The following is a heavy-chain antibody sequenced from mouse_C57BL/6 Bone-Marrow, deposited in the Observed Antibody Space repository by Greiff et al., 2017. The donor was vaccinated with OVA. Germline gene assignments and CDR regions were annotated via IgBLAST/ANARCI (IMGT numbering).Heavy chain of an antibody. V-gene: IGHV1-55*01. CDR3: ARPYYYGSSYFAY. CDR2: IYPGSGST. CDR1: GYTFTSYW. D-gene: IGHD1-1*01. J-gene: IGHJ3*01. Sequence: QVQLKQPGAELVKPGASVKMSCKASGYTFTSYWITWVKQRPGQGLEWIGDIYPGSGSTNYNEKFKSKATLTVDTSSSTAYMQLSSLTSEDSAVYYCARPYYYGSSYFAYWGQGTLVTVSA.